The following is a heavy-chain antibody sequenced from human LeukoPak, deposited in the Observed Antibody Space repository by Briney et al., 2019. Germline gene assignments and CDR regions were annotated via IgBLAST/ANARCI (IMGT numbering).Heavy chain of an antibody. CDR1: KFTFSSYA. CDR2: ISYDGSNK. V-gene: IGHV3-30-3*01. CDR3: AKAYSGWPYDY. Sequence: GGSLRLSCAASKFTFSSYAMHWVRQAPGKGLEWVAVISYDGSNKYYADSVKGRFTISRDNSKNTLYLQMNSLRAEDTAVYYCAKAYSGWPYDYWGQGTLVTVSS. D-gene: IGHD6-19*01. J-gene: IGHJ4*02.